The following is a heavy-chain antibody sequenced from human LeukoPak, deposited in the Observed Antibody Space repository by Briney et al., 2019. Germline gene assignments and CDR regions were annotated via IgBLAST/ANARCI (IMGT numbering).Heavy chain of an antibody. Sequence: WETLSLTCTVSGGSISSYYRTWIRQPPGKGLEWIGRIYTTGSTNYNPSLNSRVTISVDTSKNKFSLKLSSVTAADTAVYCCARQIAVAGKAWFDYWGQGTLVTVSS. CDR2: IYTTGST. CDR1: GGSISSYY. J-gene: IGHJ4*02. D-gene: IGHD6-19*01. V-gene: IGHV4-4*07. CDR3: ARQIAVAGKAWFDY.